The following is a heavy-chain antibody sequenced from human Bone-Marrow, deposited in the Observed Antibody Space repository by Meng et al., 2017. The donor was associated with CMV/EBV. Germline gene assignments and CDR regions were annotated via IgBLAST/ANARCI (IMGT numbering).Heavy chain of an antibody. V-gene: IGHV4-59*01. CDR1: GASTDSYY. J-gene: IGHJ4*02. CDR3: ARTLGYCSSTSCYLPAYFDY. Sequence: SETLSLTCTVSGASTDSYYWGWIRQAPGKGLEWIGHIHYNGSTNYNASLKSRVTVSVDRSKNQFSLKLSSVTAADTAVYYCARTLGYCSSTSCYLPAYFDYWGQGTLVTVSS. CDR2: IHYNGST. D-gene: IGHD2-2*01.